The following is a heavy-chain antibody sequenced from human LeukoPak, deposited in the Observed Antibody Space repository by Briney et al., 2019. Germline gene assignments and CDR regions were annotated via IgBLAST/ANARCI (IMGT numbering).Heavy chain of an antibody. CDR1: GGSISSSSYY. J-gene: IGHJ4*02. CDR3: ARSDYDILTG. D-gene: IGHD3-9*01. CDR2: IYYSGST. Sequence: SETLSLTCTVSGGSISSSSYYWGWIRQPPGKGLEWIGSIYYSGSTYYNPSLKSRVTISVDTSKNQSSLKLSSVTAADTAVYYCARSDYDILTGWGQGTLVTVSS. V-gene: IGHV4-39*07.